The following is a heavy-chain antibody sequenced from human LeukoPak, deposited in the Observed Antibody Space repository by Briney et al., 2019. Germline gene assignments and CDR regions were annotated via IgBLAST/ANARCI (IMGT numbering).Heavy chain of an antibody. CDR1: GYTFTSYG. D-gene: IGHD3-22*01. J-gene: IGHJ4*02. CDR3: ATRDLYYYDSSGYFKV. Sequence: ASVKVSCKASGYTFTSYGISWVRQAPGQGLEWMGWISAYNGNTNYAQKLQGRVTMTTDTSTSTAYMELSSLRSEDTAVYYCATRDLYYYDSSGYFKVWGQGTLVTVSS. CDR2: ISAYNGNT. V-gene: IGHV1-18*01.